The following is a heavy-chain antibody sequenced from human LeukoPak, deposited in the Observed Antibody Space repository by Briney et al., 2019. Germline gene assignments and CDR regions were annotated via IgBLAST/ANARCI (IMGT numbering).Heavy chain of an antibody. V-gene: IGHV3-7*01. CDR3: VRGPSFGDFVDYLDS. Sequence: GWALRLSCAASGFTFSSHWMTWVRLAPGKGLEWVPHITQGGNTKHYVGPVKGRFTTSRDDAQNTLYLQMNSLRDDDTAVYYCVRGPSFGDFVDYLDSWGQGTRVTVSS. CDR1: GFTFSSHW. CDR2: ITQGGNTK. J-gene: IGHJ4*02. D-gene: IGHD4-17*01.